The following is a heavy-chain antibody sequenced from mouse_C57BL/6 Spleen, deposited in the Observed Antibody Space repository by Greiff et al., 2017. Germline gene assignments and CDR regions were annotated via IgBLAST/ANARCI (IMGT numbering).Heavy chain of an antibody. J-gene: IGHJ3*01. V-gene: IGHV1-72*01. Sequence: QVQLQQPGAELVKPGASVKLSCKASGYTFTSYWMHWVKQRPGRGLEWIGRIDPNSGGTKYNEKFKGKATLTVDKPSSTAYMQLSSLTSEDSAVYYCAREIYYHPGGFAYWGQGTLVTVSA. CDR3: AREIYYHPGGFAY. CDR2: IDPNSGGT. D-gene: IGHD2-1*01. CDR1: GYTFTSYW.